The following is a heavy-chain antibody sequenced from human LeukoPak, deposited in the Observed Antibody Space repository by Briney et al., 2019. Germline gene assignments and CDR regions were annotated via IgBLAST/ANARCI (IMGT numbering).Heavy chain of an antibody. J-gene: IGHJ4*02. CDR3: AKDTNSNYHSYYFDY. CDR1: GFTFDDYA. Sequence: PGGSLRLSCAAFGFTFDDYAMHWVRQAPGKGLEWVSGISWNSGSIGYADSVKGRFTISRDNAKNSLYLQMNSLRAEDTALYYCAKDTNSNYHSYYFDYWGQGTLVTVSS. CDR2: ISWNSGSI. D-gene: IGHD4-11*01. V-gene: IGHV3-9*01.